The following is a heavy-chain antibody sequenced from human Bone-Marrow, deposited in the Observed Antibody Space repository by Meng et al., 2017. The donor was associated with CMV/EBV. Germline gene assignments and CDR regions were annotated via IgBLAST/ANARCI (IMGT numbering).Heavy chain of an antibody. V-gene: IGHV3-53*01. CDR1: GFTVSSNY. J-gene: IGHJ4*02. CDR3: TGAGGSQRPLDY. CDR2: IYSGGSR. Sequence: GGSLRLSCAASGFTVSSNYMSWVRQAPGKGLEWVSVIYSGGSRYYADSVKGRFTISRDNSRNTLYLQMNSLRAEDTAVYYCTGAGGSQRPLDYWGQGTLVTVSS. D-gene: IGHD6-25*01.